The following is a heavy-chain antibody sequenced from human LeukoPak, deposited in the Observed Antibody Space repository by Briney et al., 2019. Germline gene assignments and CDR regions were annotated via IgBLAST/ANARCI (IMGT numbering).Heavy chain of an antibody. CDR1: GLTFSSYA. V-gene: IGHV3-23*01. J-gene: IGHJ4*02. CDR2: ISGSGGST. Sequence: PGESLRLSCAASGLTFSSYAMSWVRQAPGKGLEWVSAISGSGGSTYYADSVKGRFTISRDNSKDTLYLQMNSLRAEDSAVYYCAHGNYFDYWGQGTLVTVSS. D-gene: IGHD1-14*01. CDR3: AHGNYFDY.